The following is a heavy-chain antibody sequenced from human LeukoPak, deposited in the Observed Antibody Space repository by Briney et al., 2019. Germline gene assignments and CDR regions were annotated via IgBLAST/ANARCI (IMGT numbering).Heavy chain of an antibody. CDR1: GYTFTSYG. D-gene: IGHD3-10*01. CDR3: ARDGGDLYYYYGMDV. V-gene: IGHV1-18*01. Sequence: ASVKVSCRASGYTFTSYGISWVRQAPGQGLEWMGWISAYNGNTNYAQKLQGRVTMTTDTSTSTAYMELRSLRSDDTAVYYCARDGGDLYYYYGMDVWGQGTTVTVSS. J-gene: IGHJ6*02. CDR2: ISAYNGNT.